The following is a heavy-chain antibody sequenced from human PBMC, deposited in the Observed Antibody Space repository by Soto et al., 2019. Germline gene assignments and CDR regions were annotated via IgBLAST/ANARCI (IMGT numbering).Heavy chain of an antibody. D-gene: IGHD3-10*01. Sequence: SETLSLTCTVSGGSISSYYWSWIRQPAGKGLEWIGRIYTSGSTNYNPSLKSTVTMSVDTSKNQFSLTLRSVTTADRALYFCARGVYGAYLDYWGQGIPVTVSS. CDR3: ARGVYGAYLDY. J-gene: IGHJ4*02. CDR1: GGSISSYY. V-gene: IGHV4-4*07. CDR2: IYTSGST.